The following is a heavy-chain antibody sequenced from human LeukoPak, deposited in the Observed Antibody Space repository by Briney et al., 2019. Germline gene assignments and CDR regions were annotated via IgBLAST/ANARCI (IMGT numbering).Heavy chain of an antibody. J-gene: IGHJ4*02. CDR3: ARSNGDYFSDY. Sequence: GGSLRLSCAASGFTFSSYDMHWVRQATGKGLEWVSAIGTAGDTYYPGSVKGRFTISRENAKNSLYLQMNSLRAGDTAVYYCARSNGDYFSDYWGQGTLVTVSS. CDR1: GFTFSSYD. V-gene: IGHV3-13*01. CDR2: IGTAGDT. D-gene: IGHD4-17*01.